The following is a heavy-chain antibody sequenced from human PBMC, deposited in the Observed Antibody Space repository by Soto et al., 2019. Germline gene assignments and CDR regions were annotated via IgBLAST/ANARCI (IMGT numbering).Heavy chain of an antibody. V-gene: IGHV4-38-2*01. Sequence: KTSETLCLTCAVSGYSISTGYYWGWIRQPPGKGLEWIGMIYHTANTYYNVSLKSRVTISVDTSKNQFSLRLTSVTAADTAVYYCARVMPSRAFDIWGQGTMVTVSS. D-gene: IGHD3-16*01. CDR1: GYSISTGYY. J-gene: IGHJ3*02. CDR3: ARVMPSRAFDI. CDR2: IYHTANT.